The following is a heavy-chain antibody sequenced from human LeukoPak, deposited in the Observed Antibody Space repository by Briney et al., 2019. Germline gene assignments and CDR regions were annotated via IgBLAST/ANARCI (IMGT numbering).Heavy chain of an antibody. D-gene: IGHD5-12*01. CDR2: MNPNSGNT. CDR1: GYTFTSYD. J-gene: IGHJ6*02. CDR3: ARGWWLRNYYYGMDV. Sequence: ASVKVSCKASGYTFTSYDINWVRQATGQGLEWMGWMNPNSGNTGYAQKFQGRVTMTRNTSISTAYMELSSLRSEDTAVCYCARGWWLRNYYYGMDVWGQGTTVTVSS. V-gene: IGHV1-8*01.